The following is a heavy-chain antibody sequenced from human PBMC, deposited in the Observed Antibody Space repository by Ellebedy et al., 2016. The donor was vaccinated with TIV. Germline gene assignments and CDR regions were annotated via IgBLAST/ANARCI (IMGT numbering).Heavy chain of an antibody. CDR3: ARARGSGWGTYYFDY. CDR2: ISAYNGNT. V-gene: IGHV1-18*01. CDR1: GYTFTRYG. Sequence: ASVKVSXKASGYTFTRYGISWVRQAPGQGLEWMGWISAYNGNTNYAQKLQGRVTMTTDTSTSTAYMELRSLRSDDTAVYYCARARGSGWGTYYFDYWGQGTLVTVSS. D-gene: IGHD6-19*01. J-gene: IGHJ4*02.